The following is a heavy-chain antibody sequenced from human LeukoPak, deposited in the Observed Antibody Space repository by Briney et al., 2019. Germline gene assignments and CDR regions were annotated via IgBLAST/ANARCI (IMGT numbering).Heavy chain of an antibody. CDR2: ITGSGGGT. V-gene: IGHV3-23*01. J-gene: IGHJ6*03. CDR3: ARLLGSIYYDSSGYSGYYYYYMDV. D-gene: IGHD3-22*01. CDR1: GFPFSTYA. Sequence: GRSLRLSCAASGFPFSTYAMTWVRQNPGKGRGWVSSITGSGGGTLYADSVKGRFTISRDNSKNTVYLQMNSLRVEDTAVYYCARLLGSIYYDSSGYSGYYYYYMDVWGKGTTVTISS.